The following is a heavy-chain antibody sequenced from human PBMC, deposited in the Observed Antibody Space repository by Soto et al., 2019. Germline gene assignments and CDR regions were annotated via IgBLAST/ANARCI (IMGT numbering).Heavy chain of an antibody. CDR2: INRSGGT. Sequence: QVQLQQWGAGLLKPSETLSLTCAVSGWSFSDDYWTWIRQPPGRGLEWIGEINRSGGTIYNPSLESRVTISADTSKNQFSLKLTSVTAADTAVYYCARGPYSRGVGDTNPSHWGEGTLVTVSS. V-gene: IGHV4-34*02. CDR3: ARGPYSRGVGDTNPSH. D-gene: IGHD1-26*01. J-gene: IGHJ4*02. CDR1: GWSFSDDY.